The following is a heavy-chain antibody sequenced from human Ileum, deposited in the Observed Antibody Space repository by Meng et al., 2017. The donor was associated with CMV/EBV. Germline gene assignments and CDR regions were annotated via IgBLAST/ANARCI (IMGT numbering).Heavy chain of an antibody. CDR1: GASLNNDNDY. CDR3: AKDLPRGPSDY. D-gene: IGHD3-10*01. J-gene: IGHJ4*02. CDR2: VHNNGGT. Sequence: HLQLEESGPGLVKPSETLSLICTVSGASLNNDNDYWAWIRQSPGKGLEWIGSVHNNGGTYHNPSLRSRVTISVDTSKHQFSLRMNSVTAADTAIYYCAKDLPRGPSDYWSQGTLVTVSS. V-gene: IGHV4-39*07.